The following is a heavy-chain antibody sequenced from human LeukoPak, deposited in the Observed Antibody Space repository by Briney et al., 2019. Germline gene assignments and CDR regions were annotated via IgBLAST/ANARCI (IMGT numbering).Heavy chain of an antibody. CDR1: GFTFRSDW. J-gene: IGHJ3*02. CDR2: ISSSSSYI. CDR3: ARAHHYDSSGYPSAFDI. D-gene: IGHD3-22*01. Sequence: GGSLRLSCAASGFTFRSDWMNWVRQAPGKGLEWVSSISSSSSYIYYADSVKGRFTISRDNAKNSLYLRMNSLRAEDTAVYYCARAHHYDSSGYPSAFDIWGQGTMVTVSS. V-gene: IGHV3-21*01.